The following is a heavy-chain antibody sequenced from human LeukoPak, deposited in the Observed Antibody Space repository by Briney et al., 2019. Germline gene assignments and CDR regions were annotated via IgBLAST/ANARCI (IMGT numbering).Heavy chain of an antibody. CDR2: IKQDGSEK. CDR1: GFTFSSYW. Sequence: GGSLRLSCAASGFTFSSYWMSWVRQAPGKGLEWVANIKQDGSEKYYVDSVKGRFTISRDNAKNSLYLQMNSLRAEDTAVHYCARDEMITFGGVIVESPIDYWGQGTLVTVSS. J-gene: IGHJ4*02. D-gene: IGHD3-16*02. V-gene: IGHV3-7*01. CDR3: ARDEMITFGGVIVESPIDY.